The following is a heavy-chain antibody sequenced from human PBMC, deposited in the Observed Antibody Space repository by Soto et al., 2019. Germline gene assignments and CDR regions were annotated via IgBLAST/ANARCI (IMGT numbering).Heavy chain of an antibody. CDR3: AKDRDDAFDI. J-gene: IGHJ3*02. V-gene: IGHV3-23*01. D-gene: IGHD3-10*01. CDR1: GFTFSSCA. CDR2: ISGSGGST. Sequence: GGSLRLSCAASGFTFSSCAMSWVRQAPGKGLEWVSAISGSGGSTYYADSVKGRFTTSRDNSKNTLYLQMNSLRAEDTAVYYCAKDRDDAFDIWGQGTMVTVSS.